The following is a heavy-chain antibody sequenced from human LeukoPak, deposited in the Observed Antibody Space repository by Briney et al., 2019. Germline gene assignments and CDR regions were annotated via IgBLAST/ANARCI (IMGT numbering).Heavy chain of an antibody. CDR1: GYTFTSYG. D-gene: IGHD3-16*02. V-gene: IGHV1-18*01. Sequence: ASVKVSCKASGYTFTSYGISWVRQAPGQGLEWMGWISAYNGNTNYAQKLQGRVTMTTDTSTSTAYMELRSLRSDDTAVYYCARDGAPYDYVWGSHRYPDYFDYWGQGTLVTVSS. CDR2: ISAYNGNT. J-gene: IGHJ4*02. CDR3: ARDGAPYDYVWGSHRYPDYFDY.